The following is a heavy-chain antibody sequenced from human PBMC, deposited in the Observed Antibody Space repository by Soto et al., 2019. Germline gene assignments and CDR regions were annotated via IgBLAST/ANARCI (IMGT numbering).Heavy chain of an antibody. CDR1: GASISRYY. V-gene: IGHV4-59*01. Sequence: SETLSLTCTVSGASISRYYWSWIRQSPGKGLEWIGYLYNTGSTIYNPSLKSRVTISVDTSKNQFSLKMKSMTAADTAEYYCARDLWGYCGVGCYPLDVWGQGTTVTVSS. CDR2: LYNTGST. J-gene: IGHJ6*02. CDR3: ARDLWGYCGVGCYPLDV. D-gene: IGHD2-21*02.